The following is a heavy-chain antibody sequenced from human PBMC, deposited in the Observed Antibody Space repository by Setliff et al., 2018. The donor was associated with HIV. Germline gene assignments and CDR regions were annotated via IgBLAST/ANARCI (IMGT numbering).Heavy chain of an antibody. CDR1: GASVTNVLYY. V-gene: IGHV4-61*10. Sequence: SETLSLTCTVSGASVTNVLYYWSWLRQPAGKGLEWIGHIYTSGNSRYTNYNSSLESRVAISLDTSSNQFSLNLSSVTAADTAVYYCARWGDGYNSYDSWGQGTLVTVSS. CDR2: IYTSGNSRYT. CDR3: ARWGDGYNSYDS. D-gene: IGHD5-12*01. J-gene: IGHJ4*02.